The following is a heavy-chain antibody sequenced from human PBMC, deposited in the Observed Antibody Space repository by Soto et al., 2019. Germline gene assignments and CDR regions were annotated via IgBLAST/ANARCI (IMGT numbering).Heavy chain of an antibody. Sequence: LRLSCAASGFTFSNYGMHWVRQAPGKGLEWVAVIWYDGSYKYYADSVKGRFTISRDNSRTTLYLQMNSLRAEDTAVYYCAKDEGRYTYGLRDCWGQGTLVTVSS. J-gene: IGHJ4*02. CDR2: IWYDGSYK. CDR3: AKDEGRYTYGLRDC. V-gene: IGHV3-33*06. D-gene: IGHD5-18*01. CDR1: GFTFSNYG.